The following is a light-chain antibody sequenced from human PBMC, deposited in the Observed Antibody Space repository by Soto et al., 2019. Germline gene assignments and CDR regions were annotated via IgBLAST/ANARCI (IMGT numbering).Light chain of an antibody. V-gene: IGKV1-39*01. CDR1: QTIGTW. Sequence: DIQMTRSPSTLSASVGDTVTITCRASQTIGTWLAWYQQKPAKAPKLLIYAASTLQSGVPSRFSGSGSGTDFTLTITSLQPEDFATYYCQQSYIMSEGYTFGQGTKLEIK. CDR3: QQSYIMSEGYT. J-gene: IGKJ2*01. CDR2: AAS.